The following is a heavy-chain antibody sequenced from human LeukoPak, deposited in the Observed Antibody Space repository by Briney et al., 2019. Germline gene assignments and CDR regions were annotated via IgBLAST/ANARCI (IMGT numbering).Heavy chain of an antibody. Sequence: SVKVSCKASGGTFSSYAISWVRQAPGQGLEWMGRIIPILGIANYAQKFQGRVTITADKSTSTAYMELSSLRSDDTAVYYCARFKWEPEDAFDIWGQGTMVTVSS. CDR3: ARFKWEPEDAFDI. D-gene: IGHD1-26*01. V-gene: IGHV1-69*04. CDR1: GGTFSSYA. CDR2: IIPILGIA. J-gene: IGHJ3*02.